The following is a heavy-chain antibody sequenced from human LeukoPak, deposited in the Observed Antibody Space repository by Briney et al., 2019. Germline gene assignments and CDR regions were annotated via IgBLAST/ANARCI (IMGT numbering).Heavy chain of an antibody. D-gene: IGHD3-10*01. CDR1: GDSVTNNCIA. V-gene: IGHV6-1*01. J-gene: IGHJ5*02. CDR2: TYYRYKWYN. Sequence: SQTLSLTCAISGDSVTNNCIAWNWIRHSPSRGLEWLGRTYYRYKWYNDYAVSVKGRLTINPETAKNQSSLQLNSVTPEDTAVYYCARDMDYYGSGNYYNSRWFDPWGQGTLVTVSS. CDR3: ARDMDYYGSGNYYNSRWFDP.